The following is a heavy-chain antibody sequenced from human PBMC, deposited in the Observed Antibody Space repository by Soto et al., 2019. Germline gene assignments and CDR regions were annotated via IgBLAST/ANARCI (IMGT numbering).Heavy chain of an antibody. CDR3: ARDRAATGARYYYYGVDV. D-gene: IGHD6-13*01. V-gene: IGHV3-11*06. CDR2: ISGSTSYT. CDR1: GFSFSDYY. Sequence: VGSLRLSCAASGFSFSDYYMSWIRQAPGQGLEWVSYISGSTSYTNYADSVKGRFTISRDNAKNSLYLQMNSLRAEDTAVYYCARDRAATGARYYYYGVDVWGQGTTVTVSS. J-gene: IGHJ6*02.